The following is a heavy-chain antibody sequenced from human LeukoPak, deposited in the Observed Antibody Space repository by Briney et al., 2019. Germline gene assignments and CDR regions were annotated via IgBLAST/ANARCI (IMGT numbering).Heavy chain of an antibody. Sequence: NPSETLSFTCTVSGGSISSYYWSWIRQPPGKGLEWIGYIYYSGSTNYNPSLKSRVTISVDTSKNQFSLKLSSVTAADTAVYYCARVIFGVVIPLANYYYYMDVWGKGTTVTVSS. CDR3: ARVIFGVVIPLANYYYYMDV. J-gene: IGHJ6*03. CDR2: IYYSGST. D-gene: IGHD3-3*02. V-gene: IGHV4-59*01. CDR1: GGSISSYY.